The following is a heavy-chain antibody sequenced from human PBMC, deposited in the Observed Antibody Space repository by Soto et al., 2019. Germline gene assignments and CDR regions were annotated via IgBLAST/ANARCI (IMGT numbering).Heavy chain of an antibody. V-gene: IGHV3-30-3*01. J-gene: IGHJ4*02. CDR2: ISYDGSNK. Sequence: QVQLVESGGGVVQPGRSLRLSCAASGFTFSSYAMHWVRQAPGKGLEWVAVISYDGSNKYYADSVKGRFTISRDNSKNTLYLQMNSLRAEDTAVYYCAREGAWAAAGTLDYWGQGTLVTVSS. CDR1: GFTFSSYA. CDR3: AREGAWAAAGTLDY. D-gene: IGHD6-13*01.